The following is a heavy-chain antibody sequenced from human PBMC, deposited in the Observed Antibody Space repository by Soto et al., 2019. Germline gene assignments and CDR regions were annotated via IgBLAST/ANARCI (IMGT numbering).Heavy chain of an antibody. CDR3: ASTYCSGGSRHQPLAY. V-gene: IGHV3-33*01. CDR1: GFTFSSYG. D-gene: IGHD2-15*01. J-gene: IGHJ1*01. Sequence: TGGSLRLSCAASGFTFSSYGMHWVRQAPGKGLEWVAVIWYDGSNKYYADSVKGRFTISRDNSKNTLYLQMNSLRAEDTAVYYCASTYCSGGSRHQPLAYSAQRTLVPVSS. CDR2: IWYDGSNK.